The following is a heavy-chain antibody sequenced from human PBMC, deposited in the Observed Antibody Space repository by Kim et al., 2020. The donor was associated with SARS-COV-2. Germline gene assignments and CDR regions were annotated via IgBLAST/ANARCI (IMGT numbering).Heavy chain of an antibody. J-gene: IGHJ4*02. CDR3: ARSLAYSNSIMDAQ. CDR2: ISGTGVDT. CDR1: GFTLTFYA. Sequence: GGSLRLSCTVSGFTLTFYAMNWVRQAPGKGLEWVSAISGTGVDTFYADSVKGRFTISRDKYKNILFLEMNNLRVEDTAMYYCARSLAYSNSIMDAQWGQGTPVAVS. D-gene: IGHD6-6*01. V-gene: IGHV3-23*01.